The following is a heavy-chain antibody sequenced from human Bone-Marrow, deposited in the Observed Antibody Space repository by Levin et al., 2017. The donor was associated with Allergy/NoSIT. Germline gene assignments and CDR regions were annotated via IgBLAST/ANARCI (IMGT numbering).Heavy chain of an antibody. J-gene: IGHJ5*02. CDR1: GFRFDNSA. CDR2: VSDDGAIK. CDR3: VKGVSHGDNDQDHAS. Sequence: GGSLRLSCAASGFRFDNSAMHWVRQAPGKGLEWLAVVSDDGAIKYHAESVTGRFTISRDNSKNTMFLQMDSLTNEHTAVYYCVKGVSHGDNDQDHASWGQGALVTVSS. D-gene: IGHD2-21*02. V-gene: IGHV3-30-3*01.